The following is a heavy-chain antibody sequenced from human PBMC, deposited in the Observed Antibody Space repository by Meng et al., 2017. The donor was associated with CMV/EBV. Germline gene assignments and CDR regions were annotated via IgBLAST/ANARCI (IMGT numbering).Heavy chain of an antibody. CDR1: GCTFSSYA. CDR3: ARDATPPLFFGVVTPSHFDY. V-gene: IGHV1-69*05. D-gene: IGHD3-3*01. CDR2: IIPIFGTA. Sequence: SVKVSCKASGCTFSSYAISWVRQAPGQGLEWMGGIIPIFGTANYAQKFQGRVTITTDESTSTAYMELSSLRSEDTAVYYCARDATPPLFFGVVTPSHFDYWGQGTLVTVSS. J-gene: IGHJ4*02.